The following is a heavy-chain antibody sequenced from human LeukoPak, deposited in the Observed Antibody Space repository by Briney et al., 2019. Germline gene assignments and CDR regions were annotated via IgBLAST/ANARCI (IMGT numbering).Heavy chain of an antibody. Sequence: PSETLSLTCTVSGGSISSSSYYWGWIRQPPGKGLEWIGRIYYSGSTYYNPSLKSRVTISVDTSKNQFSLKLSSVTAADTAVYYCARVSLLWFGELLYCNWFDPWGQGTLVTVSS. J-gene: IGHJ5*02. V-gene: IGHV4-39*07. CDR3: ARVSLLWFGELLYCNWFDP. D-gene: IGHD3-10*01. CDR1: GGSISSSSYY. CDR2: IYYSGST.